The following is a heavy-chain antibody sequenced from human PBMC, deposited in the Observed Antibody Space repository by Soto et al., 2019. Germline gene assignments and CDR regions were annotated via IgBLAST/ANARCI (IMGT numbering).Heavy chain of an antibody. CDR1: GFTFSSYA. Sequence: PGGSLRLSCAASGFTFSSYAMHWVRQAPGEGLEWIIIVSYDGSNIYYTDSVKGRFTVSRDNSKNTLYLQMNSLRDEDTAVYYCAKSRDPSKEAAPYYFAYWGQGTLVTVSS. CDR3: AKSRDPSKEAAPYYFAY. CDR2: VSYDGSNI. V-gene: IGHV3-30*18. D-gene: IGHD4-4*01. J-gene: IGHJ4*02.